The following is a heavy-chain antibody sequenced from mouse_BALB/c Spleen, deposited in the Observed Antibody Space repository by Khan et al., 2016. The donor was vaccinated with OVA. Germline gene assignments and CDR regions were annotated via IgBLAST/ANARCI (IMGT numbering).Heavy chain of an antibody. V-gene: IGHV1S132*01. Sequence: HVRLQQSGAELVKPGASVKLSCKTSGYTFTSYWIQWVKQRPGQGLGWIGQIFPGTGTTYYNENFKGKATLTIDTSSTTAYLQLSSLTSEDSAVYVCARGYFGNYEFAYWGQGTLVTVSA. CDR1: GYTFTSYW. D-gene: IGHD2-1*01. J-gene: IGHJ3*01. CDR3: ARGYFGNYEFAY. CDR2: IFPGTGTT.